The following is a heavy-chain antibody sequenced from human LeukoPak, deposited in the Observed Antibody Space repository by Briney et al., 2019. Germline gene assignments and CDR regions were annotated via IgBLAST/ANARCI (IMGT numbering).Heavy chain of an antibody. CDR3: ARDGDS. J-gene: IGHJ4*02. CDR1: GGSISGHY. Sequence: SETLSLTCTVSGGSISGHYWSWLRQPPGKGLEWIGYIYYSGSTNYNPSLKSRVTISVDTSKNQFSLKLSSVTAADTAVYYCARDGDSWGQGTLVTVSS. CDR2: IYYSGST. V-gene: IGHV4-59*11.